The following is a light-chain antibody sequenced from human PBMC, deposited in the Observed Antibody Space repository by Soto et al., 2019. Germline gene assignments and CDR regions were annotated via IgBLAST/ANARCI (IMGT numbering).Light chain of an antibody. CDR2: EVS. J-gene: IGLJ2*01. CDR3: SSYTSSSLVV. Sequence: QSVLTQPASVSGSPGQSITISCTGTSSDVGSYNYVSWYQQHPGKAPKLMIYEVSNRPSGVSNGFSGSKSGNTASLTISGLQAEDEADYYCSSYTSSSLVVFGGGTKLTVL. CDR1: SSDVGSYNY. V-gene: IGLV2-14*01.